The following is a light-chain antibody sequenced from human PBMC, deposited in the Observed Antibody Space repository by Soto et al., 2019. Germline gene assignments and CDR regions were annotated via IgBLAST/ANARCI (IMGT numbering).Light chain of an antibody. CDR2: GSS. CDR3: QQRSDWPST. V-gene: IGKV3-11*01. CDR1: QSVGTY. J-gene: IGKJ4*01. Sequence: EIVLTQSPATLSLSPGERATLSCRASQSVGTYFAWYQQKPGQAPRLLIYGSSNRATGIPARFSGSGSGTDFTLTISSLEPEDFAVYYCQQRSDWPSTFGGGTKVEIK.